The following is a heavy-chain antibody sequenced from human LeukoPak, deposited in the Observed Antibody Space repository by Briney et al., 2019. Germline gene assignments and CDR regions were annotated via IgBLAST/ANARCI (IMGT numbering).Heavy chain of an antibody. D-gene: IGHD5-18*01. Sequence: ASVNVSCTTSGYTFIGYYMHWVRQAPGQGLEWMGRINPDSGGTNYAQKFQGRVTMTRDTSISTAYMELSRLRSDDTAVYYCASPGVDTADYWGQGTLVTVSS. V-gene: IGHV1-2*06. CDR3: ASPGVDTADY. J-gene: IGHJ4*02. CDR2: INPDSGGT. CDR1: GYTFIGYY.